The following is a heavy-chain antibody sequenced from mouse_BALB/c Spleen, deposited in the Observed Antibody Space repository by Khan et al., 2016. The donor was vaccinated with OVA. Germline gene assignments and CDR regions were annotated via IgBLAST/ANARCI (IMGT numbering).Heavy chain of an antibody. J-gene: IGHJ3*01. CDR1: GFSLTNYG. D-gene: IGHD2-1*01. CDR2: IWAGGST. CDR3: ATLYGNGPY. V-gene: IGHV2-9*02. Sequence: QVQLKESGPGLVAPSQSLSITCTVSGFSLTNYGLHWLRQPPGKGLEWLGVIWAGGSTTYNSALVSRLSISKENSKGQVFLKMNSLQTDDTAMYYCATLYGNGPYWGQGTLVTVSA.